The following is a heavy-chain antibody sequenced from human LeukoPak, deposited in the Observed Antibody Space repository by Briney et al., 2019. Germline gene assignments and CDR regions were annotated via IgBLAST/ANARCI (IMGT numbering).Heavy chain of an antibody. D-gene: IGHD3-22*01. CDR1: GFTFSTYA. CDR2: ISGSGGGT. J-gene: IGHJ4*02. V-gene: IGHV3-23*01. CDR3: AKDPIGSGYYGQGFDY. Sequence: GGSLRLSCAASGFTFSTYAMSWVRQAAGKGLEWVSLISGSGGGTYYADSVKGRFTISRDNSKNTLYLQLNSLRVEDTAVYYCAKDPIGSGYYGQGFDYWGQGTLVTVSS.